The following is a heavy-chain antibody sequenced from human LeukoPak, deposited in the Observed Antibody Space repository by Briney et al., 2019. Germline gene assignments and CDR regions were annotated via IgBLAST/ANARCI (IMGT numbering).Heavy chain of an antibody. CDR3: ARLAIRRIDFGNPEFDP. V-gene: IGHV3-23*01. J-gene: IGHJ5*02. D-gene: IGHD2-21*01. CDR2: ISSGGDYT. CDR1: GFTLNNYA. Sequence: GGAPRLSFAASGFTLNNYAMSWVRQAPGGGLEGVSAISSGGDYTNSADSVKGRFTISRDNSRNTLYLQMNSLRAEDTAVYYCARLAIRRIDFGNPEFDPWGQGTLVTVSS.